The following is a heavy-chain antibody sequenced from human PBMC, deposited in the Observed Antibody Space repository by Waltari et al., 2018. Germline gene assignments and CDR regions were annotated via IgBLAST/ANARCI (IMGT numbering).Heavy chain of an antibody. D-gene: IGHD1-1*01. CDR3: ARLGTTGTTGDDAFDI. Sequence: QVQLQESGPGLVKPSETLSLTCAVSGYSISSGYYWGWIRQPPGKGLEWIGSIYHSGSTYYNPSLKSRVTISVDTSKNQFSLKLSSVTAADTAVYYCARLGTTGTTGDDAFDIWGQGTMVTVSS. CDR2: IYHSGST. CDR1: GYSISSGYY. J-gene: IGHJ3*02. V-gene: IGHV4-38-2*01.